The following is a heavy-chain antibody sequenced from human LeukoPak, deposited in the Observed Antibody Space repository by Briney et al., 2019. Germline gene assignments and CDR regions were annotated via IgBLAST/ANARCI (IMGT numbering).Heavy chain of an antibody. CDR1: GGSISSYY. D-gene: IGHD6-19*01. CDR3: ARDHSSGWYEGNWFDP. V-gene: IGHV4-59*06. Sequence: SETLSLTCTVSGGSISSYYWSWIRQPPGKGLEWIGYIYYSGSTYYNPSLKSRVTISVDTSKNQFSLKLSSVTAADTAVYYCARDHSSGWYEGNWFDPWGQGTLVTVSS. J-gene: IGHJ5*02. CDR2: IYYSGST.